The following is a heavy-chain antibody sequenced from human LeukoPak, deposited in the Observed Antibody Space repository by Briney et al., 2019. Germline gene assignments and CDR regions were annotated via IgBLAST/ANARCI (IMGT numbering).Heavy chain of an antibody. J-gene: IGHJ4*02. CDR3: ARDGYNRYPFDY. V-gene: IGHV3-48*03. Sequence: GGSLRLSCAASGFTFSSYEMNWVRQAPGKGLEWVSYISSSGSTIYYAGSVKGRFTISRDNAKNSLYLQMNSLRAEDTAVYYCARDGYNRYPFDYWGQGTLVTVSS. CDR2: ISSSGSTI. CDR1: GFTFSSYE. D-gene: IGHD5-24*01.